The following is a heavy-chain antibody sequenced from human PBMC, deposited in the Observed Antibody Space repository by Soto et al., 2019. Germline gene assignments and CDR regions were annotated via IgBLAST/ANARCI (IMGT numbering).Heavy chain of an antibody. D-gene: IGHD1-26*01. CDR1: GFTFSSYW. CDR3: ARYNGISRSADYYYYYGMDV. V-gene: IGHV3-7*03. CDR2: IKQDGSEK. J-gene: IGHJ6*02. Sequence: EVQLVESGGGLVQPGGSLRLSCAASGFTFSSYWMSWVRQAPGKGLEWVANIKQDGSEKYYVDSVKGRFTISRDNTKNSLYEQMNSLRAEDTAVYYCARYNGISRSADYYYYYGMDVWGQGTTVTVSS.